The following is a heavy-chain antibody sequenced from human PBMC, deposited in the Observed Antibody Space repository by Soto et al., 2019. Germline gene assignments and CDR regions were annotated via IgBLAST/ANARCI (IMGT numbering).Heavy chain of an antibody. CDR3: ARRGAYHYYCDHLDV. CDR1: GGSFSGYY. CDR2: INHSGST. J-gene: IGHJ6*03. V-gene: IGHV4-34*01. Sequence: SETLSLTCAVYGGSFSGYYWSWIRQPPGKGLEWIGEINHSGSTNYNPSLKSRVTISVDTSKNQFSLKLSSVTAADTAVYYCARRGAYHYYCDHLDVWGQGTTVTVSS.